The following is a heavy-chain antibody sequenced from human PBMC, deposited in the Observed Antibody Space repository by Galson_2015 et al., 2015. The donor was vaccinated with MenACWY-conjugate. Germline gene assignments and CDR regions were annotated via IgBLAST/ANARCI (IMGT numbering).Heavy chain of an antibody. Sequence: PALVKPTQTLTLTCTFSGFSLTTTGVGVAWIRQPPGKALEWLALIYWDDDQRYRPSLRSRPTVTKDTSKNRVVLTMTNVDPVDTATYYCAHSGEYCSRTSCYYFDYWGQGAPVTVSS. D-gene: IGHD2-2*01. CDR3: AHSGEYCSRTSCYYFDY. CDR1: GFSLTTTGVG. V-gene: IGHV2-5*02. J-gene: IGHJ4*02. CDR2: IYWDDDQ.